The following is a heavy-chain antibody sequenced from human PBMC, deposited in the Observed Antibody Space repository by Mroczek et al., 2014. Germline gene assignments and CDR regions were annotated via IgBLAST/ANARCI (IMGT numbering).Heavy chain of an antibody. CDR2: INHSGST. V-gene: IGHV4-34*01. CDR1: GGSFSGYY. D-gene: IGHD3-22*01. J-gene: IGHJ4*02. Sequence: QVQLQQWGAGLLKPSETLSLTCAVYGGSFSGYYWSWIRQPPGKGLEWIGEINHSGSTNYNPSLKSRVTISVDTSKNQFSLKLSSVTAADTAVYYCARGLITMIANNWGQGTLVTVSS. CDR3: ARGLITMIANN.